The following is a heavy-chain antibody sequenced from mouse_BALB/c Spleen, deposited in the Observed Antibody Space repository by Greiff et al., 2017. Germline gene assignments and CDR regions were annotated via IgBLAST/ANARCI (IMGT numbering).Heavy chain of an antibody. CDR2: ISYDGSN. V-gene: IGHV3-6*02. Sequence: EVKLQESGPGLVKPSQSLSLTCSVTGYSITSGYYWNWIRQFPGNKLEWMGYISYDGSNNYNPSLKNRISITRDTSKNQFFLKLNSVTTEDTATYYCARSLWGYAMDYWGQGTSVTVSS. J-gene: IGHJ4*01. CDR1: GYSITSGYY. CDR3: ARSLWGYAMDY. D-gene: IGHD1-1*02.